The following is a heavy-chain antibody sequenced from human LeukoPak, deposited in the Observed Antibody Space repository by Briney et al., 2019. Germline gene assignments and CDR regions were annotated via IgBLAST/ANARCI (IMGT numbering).Heavy chain of an antibody. Sequence: SETLSLTCAVYGGSFSGYYWSWIRQPPGKGLEWIGEINHSGSINYNPSLKSRVTISVDTSKNQFSLKLSSVTAADTAVYYCARGGAKRMTTVTTGLGYWGQGTLVTVSS. CDR1: GGSFSGYY. V-gene: IGHV4-34*01. D-gene: IGHD4-17*01. CDR2: INHSGSI. J-gene: IGHJ4*02. CDR3: ARGGAKRMTTVTTGLGY.